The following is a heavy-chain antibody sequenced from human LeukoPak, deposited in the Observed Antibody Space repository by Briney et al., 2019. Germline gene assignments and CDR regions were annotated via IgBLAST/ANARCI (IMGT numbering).Heavy chain of an antibody. CDR1: GYTFTGYY. CDR3: ARDRAPKGGWYYYYYYYMDV. V-gene: IGHV1-2*02. CDR2: INPNSGGT. Sequence: GASVKVSCKASGYTFTGYYMHWVRQAPGQGLEWMGWINPNSGGTNYAQKFQGRVTMTRDTSISTAYMELSRLRSDDTAVYYCARDRAPKGGWYYYYYYYMDVWGKGTTVTVSS. D-gene: IGHD2-15*01. J-gene: IGHJ6*03.